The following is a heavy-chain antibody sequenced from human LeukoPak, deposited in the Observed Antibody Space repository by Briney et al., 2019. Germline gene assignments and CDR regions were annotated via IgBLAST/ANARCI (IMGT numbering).Heavy chain of an antibody. Sequence: PSETLSLTCTVSSGSIGTYYWSWIRQPPGKGLEWIGYIYYSETTKYNPSLKSRVTISVDTSKNQFSLKLSSVTAADTAVYYCARALYFGSGSPYYYMDVWGKGTTVIISS. CDR2: IYYSETT. CDR1: SGSIGTYY. V-gene: IGHV4-59*01. D-gene: IGHD3-10*01. J-gene: IGHJ6*03. CDR3: ARALYFGSGSPYYYMDV.